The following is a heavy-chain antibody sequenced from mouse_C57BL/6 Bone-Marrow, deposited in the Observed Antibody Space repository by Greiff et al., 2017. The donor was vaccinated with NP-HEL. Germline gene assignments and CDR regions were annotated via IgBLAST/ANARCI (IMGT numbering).Heavy chain of an antibody. V-gene: IGHV1-19*01. CDR2: INPYNGGT. CDR1: GYTFTDYY. D-gene: IGHD1-1*01. CDR3: ARGPLYYGRGY. Sequence: EVQLQQSGPVLVKPGASVKMSCKASGYTFTDYYMNWVKQSHGKSLEWIGVINPYNGGTSYNQKLKGKATLTVDKSSSTAYMELNSLTSEDSAVYYCARGPLYYGRGYWGQGTTLTVSS. J-gene: IGHJ2*01.